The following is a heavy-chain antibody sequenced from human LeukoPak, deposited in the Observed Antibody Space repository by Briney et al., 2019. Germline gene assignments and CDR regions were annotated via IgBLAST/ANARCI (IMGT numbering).Heavy chain of an antibody. CDR2: IYTSGST. V-gene: IGHV4-4*07. CDR3: ASSYYDSSGYTEPFDY. Sequence: SETLSLTCTVSGGSISSYYWRWIRQPAGKGLEWIGRIYTSGSTNYNPSLKSRVTMSVDTSKNQFSLKLSSVTAADTAVYYCASSYYDSSGYTEPFDYWGQGTLVTVSS. D-gene: IGHD3-22*01. CDR1: GGSISSYY. J-gene: IGHJ4*02.